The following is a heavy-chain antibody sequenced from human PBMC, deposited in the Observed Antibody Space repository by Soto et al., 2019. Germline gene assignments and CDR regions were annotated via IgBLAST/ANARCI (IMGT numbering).Heavy chain of an antibody. CDR1: GFTFSSYA. CDR3: ARDRATLTYYFYGMDV. J-gene: IGHJ6*02. D-gene: IGHD4-4*01. CDR2: ISYDGNNK. V-gene: IGHV3-30-3*01. Sequence: QVQLEESGGGVVQPGRSLRLSCAASGFTFSSYAMYWVRQAPGKGLEWVAVISYDGNNKYYADSVKGRFTISRDNSKNTPYLQMNSLRAEDTALYYCARDRATLTYYFYGMDVWGQGTTVTVSS.